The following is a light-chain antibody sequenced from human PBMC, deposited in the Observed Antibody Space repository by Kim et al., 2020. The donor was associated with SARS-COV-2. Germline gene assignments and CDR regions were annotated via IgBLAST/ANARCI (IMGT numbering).Light chain of an antibody. CDR1: QSVSTSY. V-gene: IGKV3-20*01. J-gene: IGKJ2*01. Sequence: SQSVSTSYLAWYQQKPGQAPRLLIYGASSRATGIPDRFSGSGSGTDFTLTISRLEPEDFAVYYCQQLGTFGQGTKLEIK. CDR2: GAS. CDR3: QQLGT.